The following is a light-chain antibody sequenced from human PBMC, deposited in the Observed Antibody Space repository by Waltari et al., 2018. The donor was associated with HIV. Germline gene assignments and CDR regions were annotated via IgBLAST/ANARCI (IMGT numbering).Light chain of an antibody. J-gene: IGKJ4*01. CDR1: QSVSTY. Sequence: EIVLTQSPATLSLSPGERATLSCRASQSVSTYLAWYQHKPGQAPRLLIYDASNRATGIPARFSGSGSGTDFILTISSLEPVDFAIYYCQQRTNWPLTFGGGTKVEIK. CDR2: DAS. V-gene: IGKV3-11*01. CDR3: QQRTNWPLT.